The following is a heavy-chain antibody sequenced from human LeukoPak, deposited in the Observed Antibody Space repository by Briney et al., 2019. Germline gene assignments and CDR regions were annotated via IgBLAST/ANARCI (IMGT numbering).Heavy chain of an antibody. V-gene: IGHV1-2*06. D-gene: IGHD1-1*01. CDR3: ARGFRRGYTIDY. Sequence: ASAKVSCKASGYTFTGYYMHWVRQAPGQGLEWMGRINPNSGGTNYAQKFQGRVTMTRDTSISTAYMELSRLRSDDTAVYYCARGFRRGYTIDYWGQGTLVTVSS. J-gene: IGHJ4*02. CDR2: INPNSGGT. CDR1: GYTFTGYY.